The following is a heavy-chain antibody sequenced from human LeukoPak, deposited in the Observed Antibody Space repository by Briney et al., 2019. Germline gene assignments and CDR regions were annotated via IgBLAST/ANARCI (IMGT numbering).Heavy chain of an antibody. CDR1: GFTFSTYA. CDR2: LCGGGVDT. D-gene: IGHD3-10*01. J-gene: IGHJ6*03. CDR3: AKDRGQIYHHLYMDV. Sequence: GGSLRLSCAASGFTFSTYAMSWVRQSPGKGLEWVSTLCGGGVDTYYADSVKGRFTISRDNSKNTLYLKMNSLRAEDTAVYYCAKDRGQIYHHLYMDVWGKGTTVTVSS. V-gene: IGHV3-23*01.